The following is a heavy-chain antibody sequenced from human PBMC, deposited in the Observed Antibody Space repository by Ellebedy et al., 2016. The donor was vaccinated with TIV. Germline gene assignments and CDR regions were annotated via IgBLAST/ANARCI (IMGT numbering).Heavy chain of an antibody. Sequence: AASVKVSCKASGYTFTGYYINWVRQAPGQGLEWMAWINPNNGDTAFAQSLQGRVTMTTDTSISTAYMELSSLTSDDTAVYYCVRDLTNPLKGDYWGQGTLVTVSS. CDR3: VRDLTNPLKGDY. J-gene: IGHJ4*02. CDR2: INPNNGDT. CDR1: GYTFTGYY. V-gene: IGHV1-2*02. D-gene: IGHD1-14*01.